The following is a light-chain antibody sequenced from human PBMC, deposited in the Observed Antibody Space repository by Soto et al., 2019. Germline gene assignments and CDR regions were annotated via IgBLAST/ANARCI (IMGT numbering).Light chain of an antibody. Sequence: QSVMTQSPSASWTPGQRFVISFSGSSSDIGLNMVNWYQQLPVTAPKLIIYYDNHRPSGVPDRFYGSRSCTSASLAISGLQSEDEADYYCAAWDDSLNGEIFGTG. CDR2: YDN. CDR1: SSDIGLNM. V-gene: IGLV1-44*01. J-gene: IGLJ1*01. CDR3: AAWDDSLNGEI.